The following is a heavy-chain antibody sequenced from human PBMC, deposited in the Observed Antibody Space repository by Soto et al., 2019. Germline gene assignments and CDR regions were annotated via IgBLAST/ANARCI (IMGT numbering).Heavy chain of an antibody. D-gene: IGHD1-1*01. CDR3: ARQLERGDLPEGFEY. J-gene: IGHJ4*02. Sequence: QVQLQESGPGLVEPSGTLSLTCAVSGDSISSSHWWSWVRQSPGKGLEWIGEIFHSGATKYNPSLESRVTMSVDKSNNQLSLKLRSVTVADTAVYYCARQLERGDLPEGFEYWGQGTLATVSS. V-gene: IGHV4-4*02. CDR2: IFHSGAT. CDR1: GDSISSSHW.